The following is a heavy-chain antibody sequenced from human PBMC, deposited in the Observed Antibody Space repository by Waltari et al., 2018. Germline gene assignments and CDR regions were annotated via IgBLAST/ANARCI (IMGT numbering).Heavy chain of an antibody. Sequence: VRLVECGGGVGETGRGLTLSWGACGFSFDRSGRPLFRQAPGKALEWVALVWFDGSAKYHADSVKGRFTVSRDNSKNTFSLQLNSLRAEDTAVYYCARDMHSSSSALGWLDPWGQGTLVTVSS. CDR1: GFSFDRSG. D-gene: IGHD6-6*01. V-gene: IGHV3-33*01. CDR3: ARDMHSSSSALGWLDP. CDR2: VWFDGSAK. J-gene: IGHJ5*02.